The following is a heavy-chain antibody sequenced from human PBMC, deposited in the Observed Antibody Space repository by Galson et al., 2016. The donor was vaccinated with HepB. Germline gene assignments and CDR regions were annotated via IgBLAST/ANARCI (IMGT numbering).Heavy chain of an antibody. J-gene: IGHJ4*02. CDR2: INWNGGST. Sequence: SLRLSCAASGFTFDDHGLSWVRQVPGKGLAWVSGINWNGGSTGYADSVKGRFTISRDNAKNSLYLQMNSLRAEDTASYHCARGPFLYSSSWYYFDYWGQGTLVTVSS. V-gene: IGHV3-20*01. CDR1: GFTFDDHG. CDR3: ARGPFLYSSSWYYFDY. D-gene: IGHD6-13*01.